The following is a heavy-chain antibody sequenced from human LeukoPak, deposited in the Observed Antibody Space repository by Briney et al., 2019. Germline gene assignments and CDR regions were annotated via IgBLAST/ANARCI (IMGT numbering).Heavy chain of an antibody. D-gene: IGHD1-26*01. Sequence: PGGSLRLSCAASGFTFSSYWMSWVRQAPGEGLEWVAKINQDGTEKAYVDSVRGRFTISRDNAKNSLYLQMNSLRAEDTAVYYCARVARPNYSGRLYVYYYFGMDVWGQGTTVTVSS. CDR2: INQDGTEK. CDR1: GFTFSSYW. V-gene: IGHV3-7*01. J-gene: IGHJ6*02. CDR3: ARVARPNYSGRLYVYYYFGMDV.